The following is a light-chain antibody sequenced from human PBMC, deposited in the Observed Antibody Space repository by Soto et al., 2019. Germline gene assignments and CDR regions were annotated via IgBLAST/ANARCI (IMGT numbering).Light chain of an antibody. CDR3: ATWDDSLNGVV. CDR2: SNT. CDR1: NSNIGSHT. Sequence: QSVLTQPPSASGTPGHTIAISCSGGNSNIGSHTVNWFQQLPGTDPSLLIYSNTQRPSGVPDRFSGSKSGTSASLAISGLQSEYEGDYYCATWDDSLNGVVFGGGTKLTVL. V-gene: IGLV1-44*01. J-gene: IGLJ2*01.